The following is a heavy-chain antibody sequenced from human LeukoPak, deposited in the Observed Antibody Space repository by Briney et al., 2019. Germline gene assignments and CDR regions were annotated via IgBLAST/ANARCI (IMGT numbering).Heavy chain of an antibody. Sequence: ASAKVSCKASGYTFTSYYMHWVRQAPGQGLEWMGIINPSGGSRSYAQKFQGRVTMTRDTSTSTVYMELSSLRSEDTAVYYCARGDYYYDSSGYSNDYWGQGTLVTVSS. D-gene: IGHD3-22*01. CDR1: GYTFTSYY. J-gene: IGHJ4*02. V-gene: IGHV1-46*01. CDR2: INPSGGSR. CDR3: ARGDYYYDSSGYSNDY.